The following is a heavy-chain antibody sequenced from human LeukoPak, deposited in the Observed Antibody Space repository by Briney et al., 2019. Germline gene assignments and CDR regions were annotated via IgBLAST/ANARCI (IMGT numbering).Heavy chain of an antibody. V-gene: IGHV4-4*09. Sequence: SETLSLTCTVSGGSISSYYWSWIRQPPGKGLEWIGYIYTSGSTNYNRSLKSRVTISVDTSKNQLSLKLNSVTAADTAVYYCARHAPGSDCSSTSCYSTTFDYWGQGTLVTVSS. J-gene: IGHJ4*02. CDR1: GGSISSYY. CDR3: ARHAPGSDCSSTSCYSTTFDY. CDR2: IYTSGST. D-gene: IGHD2-2*01.